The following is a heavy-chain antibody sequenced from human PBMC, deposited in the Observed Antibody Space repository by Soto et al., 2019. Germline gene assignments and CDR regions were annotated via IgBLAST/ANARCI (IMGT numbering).Heavy chain of an antibody. CDR3: ARDSDYGGDSRGASNWFDP. D-gene: IGHD4-17*01. J-gene: IGHJ5*02. CDR1: GGSISSSSYY. Sequence: SETLSLTCTVSGGSISSSSYYWGWIRQPPGKGLEWIGSIYYSGSTYYNPSLKSRVTISVDTSKNQFSLKLSSLTAADTAVYYCARDSDYGGDSRGASNWFDPWGQGTLVTVSS. CDR2: IYYSGST. V-gene: IGHV4-39*07.